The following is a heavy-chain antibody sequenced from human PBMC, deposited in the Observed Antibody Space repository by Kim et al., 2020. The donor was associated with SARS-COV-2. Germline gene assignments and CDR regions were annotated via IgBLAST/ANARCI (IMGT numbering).Heavy chain of an antibody. CDR2: ISYDGSNK. Sequence: GGSLRLSCAASGFTFSSYAMHWVRQAPGKGLEWVAVISYDGSNKYYADSVKGRFTISRDNSKNTLYLQMNSLRAEDTAVYYCARDFEQQLASGGYYYYGMDVWGQGTTVTVSS. V-gene: IGHV3-30*04. J-gene: IGHJ6*02. D-gene: IGHD6-13*01. CDR1: GFTFSSYA. CDR3: ARDFEQQLASGGYYYYGMDV.